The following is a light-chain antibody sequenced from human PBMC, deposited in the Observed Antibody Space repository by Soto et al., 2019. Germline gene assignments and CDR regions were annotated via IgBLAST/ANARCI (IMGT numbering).Light chain of an antibody. J-gene: IGLJ1*01. CDR3: QSYDTTLSGYV. Sequence: QSALTQPASVSGSPGQSITISCTGTSSDVGGYNYVSWYQQHPGKAPKLMIYEVSNRPSGVSNRFSGSKSGNTASLTISGLQAEDEADYYCQSYDTTLSGYVLGNGTKLTVL. V-gene: IGLV2-14*01. CDR2: EVS. CDR1: SSDVGGYNY.